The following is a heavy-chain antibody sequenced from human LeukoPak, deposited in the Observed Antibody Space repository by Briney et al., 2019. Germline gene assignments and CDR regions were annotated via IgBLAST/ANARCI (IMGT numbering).Heavy chain of an antibody. CDR1: GFTFNNYA. CDR2: ISGRGGTT. Sequence: PAGPLRLYCTDSGFTFNNYAMSCVRQPPGKEIKSVSAISGRGGTTYYADSVKGRFTVSRDNSNNTLYLQMNSLRAEDTAVYYCAKVITMVRGALDYWGQGTLVTVSS. J-gene: IGHJ4*02. CDR3: AKVITMVRGALDY. D-gene: IGHD3-10*01. V-gene: IGHV3-23*01.